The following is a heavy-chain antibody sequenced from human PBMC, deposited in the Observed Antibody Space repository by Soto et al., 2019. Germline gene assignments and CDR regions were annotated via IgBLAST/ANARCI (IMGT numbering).Heavy chain of an antibody. Sequence: LRLSCAASGFTVSSNYMSWVRQAPGKGLEWVSIIYPAGSTYYADSVQGRFTISRDNSKNTLYLQMNSLRAEDTAVYYCARDSQGLPAASPGFYFYGMDVWGQGTTVTVSS. V-gene: IGHV3-53*01. D-gene: IGHD2-2*01. J-gene: IGHJ6*02. CDR3: ARDSQGLPAASPGFYFYGMDV. CDR2: IYPAGST. CDR1: GFTVSSNY.